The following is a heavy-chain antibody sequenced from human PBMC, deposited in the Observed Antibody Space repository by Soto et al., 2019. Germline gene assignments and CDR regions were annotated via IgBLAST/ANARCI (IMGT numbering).Heavy chain of an antibody. V-gene: IGHV3-11*06. CDR2: ISSSGGYT. CDR1: GFTFSDNY. D-gene: IGHD3-10*01. J-gene: IGHJ4*02. Sequence: QVQLVESGGGLVKPGGSLRLSCAASGFTFSDNYMSWIRQAPGKGLEWVSYISSSGGYTMYADSVKGRFTISRDNAKNSLYLQLNSLRAEDTAVYYCAKGFPMVRGSIKNYFDYWGQGTRVTVSS. CDR3: AKGFPMVRGSIKNYFDY.